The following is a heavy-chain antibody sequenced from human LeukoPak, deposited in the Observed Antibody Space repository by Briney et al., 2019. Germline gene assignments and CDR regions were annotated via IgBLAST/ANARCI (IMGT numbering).Heavy chain of an antibody. CDR1: GFTFSSYS. Sequence: GGSLRLSCAASGFTFSSYSMNWVRQAPVKGLEWVSSISSSSSYIYYADSVKGRFTISRDNAKNSLYLQMNSLRAGDTAVYYCARGLVGATSYLDYWGQGTLVTVSS. V-gene: IGHV3-21*01. D-gene: IGHD1-26*01. CDR2: ISSSSSYI. CDR3: ARGLVGATSYLDY. J-gene: IGHJ4*02.